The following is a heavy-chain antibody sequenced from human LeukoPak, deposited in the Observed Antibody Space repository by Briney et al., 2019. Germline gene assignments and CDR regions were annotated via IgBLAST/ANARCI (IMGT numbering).Heavy chain of an antibody. Sequence: GEPLKISCKASGYSFTNYWIAWVRQKPGKGLEWMGIMHPGESEINYSPSFEGQVTISADTSISTAYLEWYRLKASDSAIYYCANTIASLGSGDRYFDPWGQGTMITVSS. D-gene: IGHD5/OR15-5a*01. CDR2: MHPGESEI. CDR3: ANTIASLGSGDRYFDP. J-gene: IGHJ5*02. CDR1: GYSFTNYW. V-gene: IGHV5-51*01.